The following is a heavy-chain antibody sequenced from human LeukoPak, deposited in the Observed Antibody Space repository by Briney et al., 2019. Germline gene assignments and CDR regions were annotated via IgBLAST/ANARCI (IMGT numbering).Heavy chain of an antibody. CDR1: GFTFSSYS. CDR3: ARARAAAGNGAFDP. J-gene: IGHJ5*02. Sequence: GGSLRLSCAASGFTFSSYSMNWVRQAPGKGLEWVSSISSSSSYIYYADSVKGRFTISRDNAKNSLYLQMNSLRAEDTAVYYCARARAAAGNGAFDPWGQGTLVTVSS. V-gene: IGHV3-21*01. D-gene: IGHD6-13*01. CDR2: ISSSSSYI.